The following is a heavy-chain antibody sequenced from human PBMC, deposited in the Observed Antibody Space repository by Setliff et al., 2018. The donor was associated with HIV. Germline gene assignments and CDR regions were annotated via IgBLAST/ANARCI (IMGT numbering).Heavy chain of an antibody. CDR2: VNPNSGDA. V-gene: IGHV1-2*02. CDR3: ARNFGLSPSGKYYYYYGMDI. Sequence: ASVKVSCKASGYTFTGYAMHWVRQAPGQGLEWLGWVNPNSGDAIYAQNFQGRVTMTRDTSINAAYMELRGLRSDDTAVYYCARNFGLSPSGKYYYYYGMDIWGQGTTVTVSS. J-gene: IGHJ6*02. D-gene: IGHD3-10*01. CDR1: GYTFTGYA.